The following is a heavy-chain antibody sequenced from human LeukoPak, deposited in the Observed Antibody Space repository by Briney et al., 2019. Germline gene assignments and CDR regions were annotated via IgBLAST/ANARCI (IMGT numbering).Heavy chain of an antibody. V-gene: IGHV3-9*01. D-gene: IGHD3-10*01. CDR1: GFTFDDYA. Sequence: GGSLRLSCAASGFTFDDYAMHWVRQAPGKGLEWVSGISWNSGSIGYADSEKGRFTISRDNAKNSLYLQMNSLRAEDTALYYCAKAPSARYWYFDLWGRGTLVTVSS. CDR3: AKAPSARYWYFDL. CDR2: ISWNSGSI. J-gene: IGHJ2*01.